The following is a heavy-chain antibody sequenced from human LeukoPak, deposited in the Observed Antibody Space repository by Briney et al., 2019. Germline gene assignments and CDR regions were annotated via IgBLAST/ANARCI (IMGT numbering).Heavy chain of an antibody. CDR1: GGSISSYY. CDR2: IYTSGST. Sequence: SETPSLTCTVSGGSISSYYWSWIRQPAGKGLEWIGRIYTSGSTNYNPSLKSRVTMSVDTSKNQFSLKLSSVTAADTAVYYCARVSRRGYSGYYYYYMDVWGKGTTVTVSS. J-gene: IGHJ6*03. D-gene: IGHD5-12*01. V-gene: IGHV4-4*07. CDR3: ARVSRRGYSGYYYYYMDV.